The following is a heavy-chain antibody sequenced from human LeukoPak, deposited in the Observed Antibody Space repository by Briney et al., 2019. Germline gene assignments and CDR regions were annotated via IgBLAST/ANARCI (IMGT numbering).Heavy chain of an antibody. CDR3: ACYDCGDY. J-gene: IGHJ4*02. Sequence: GASVKVSCKASVYTFTSYAMNWVRQAPGQGLEWMGWINTDTGSPTYAQAFTGRFVFSLDTSVSTAYLQISSLKAEDTAVYYCACYDCGDYWGQGTLVTVSS. D-gene: IGHD2-2*01. CDR2: INTDTGSP. CDR1: VYTFTSYA. V-gene: IGHV7-4-1*02.